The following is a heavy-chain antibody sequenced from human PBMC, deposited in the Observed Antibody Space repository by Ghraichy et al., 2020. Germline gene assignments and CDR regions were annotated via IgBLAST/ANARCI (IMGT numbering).Heavy chain of an antibody. CDR2: IYYNGNT. CDR1: GDSISSGGNS. CDR3: GRGSNPPDY. J-gene: IGHJ4*02. V-gene: IGHV4-30-4*07. Sequence: SETLSLTCTVSGDSISSGGNSWSWIRQPPGKGLEWIGYIYYNGNTLYNPSLKSRVTISVDTSKNQFSLKLNSVTAADTAVYHCGRGSNPPDYWGQGTLVIVSS.